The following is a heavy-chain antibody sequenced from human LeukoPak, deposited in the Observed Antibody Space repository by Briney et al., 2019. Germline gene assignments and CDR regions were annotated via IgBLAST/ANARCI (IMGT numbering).Heavy chain of an antibody. CDR3: ARVYYGSGSSKSDFPPYYYYGMDV. D-gene: IGHD3-10*01. J-gene: IGHJ6*02. Sequence: QAGGSLRLSCAASGFTFSSYGMHWVRQAPGKGLEWVAVIWYDGSNKYYADSVKGRFTISRDNSKNTLYLQMNSLRAEDTAVYYCARVYYGSGSSKSDFPPYYYYGMDVWGQGTTVTDSS. CDR2: IWYDGSNK. V-gene: IGHV3-33*01. CDR1: GFTFSSYG.